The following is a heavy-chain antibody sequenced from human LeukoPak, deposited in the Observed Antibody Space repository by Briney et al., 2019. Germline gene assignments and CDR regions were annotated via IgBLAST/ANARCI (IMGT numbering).Heavy chain of an antibody. CDR3: AREHADIVATIDLGAFDI. CDR1: GGSISSYY. V-gene: IGHV4-59*01. D-gene: IGHD5-12*01. Sequence: SETLSLTCTVSGGSISSYYWSWIQQPPGKGLEWIGYIYYSGSTNYNPSLKSRVTISVDTSKNQFSLKLSSVTAADTAVYYCAREHADIVATIDLGAFDIWGQGTMVTVSS. CDR2: IYYSGST. J-gene: IGHJ3*02.